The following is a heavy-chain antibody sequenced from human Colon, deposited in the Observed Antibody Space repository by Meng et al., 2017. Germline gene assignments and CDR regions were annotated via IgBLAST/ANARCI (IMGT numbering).Heavy chain of an antibody. D-gene: IGHD3-22*01. J-gene: IGHJ4*02. Sequence: QVRLQQVGARLLKPAETLSLSCDVYGGSVSRDFCSWIRQTPGKGMEWIGGISECGGTLYNPSLKSRVFISVDTSNSELTLKLTSVTDADTGVYYCARGQGFLLHYFDNWGQGTLVTVSS. CDR1: GGSVSRDF. V-gene: IGHV4-34*01. CDR2: ISECGGT. CDR3: ARGQGFLLHYFDN.